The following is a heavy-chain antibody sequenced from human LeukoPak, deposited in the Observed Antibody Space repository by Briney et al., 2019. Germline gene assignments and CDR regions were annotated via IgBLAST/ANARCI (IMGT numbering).Heavy chain of an antibody. V-gene: IGHV4-39*01. CDR2: IFYTGST. J-gene: IGHJ5*02. D-gene: IGHD3-10*01. Sequence: PSETLSLTCTVSGGSVSSTTYYWGWIRQPPGKGLEWIGNIFYTGSTYYSPSLKSRVTISVDTSKNQFSLKLSSVTAADTAVYYCARHYLTGGLGKGWLDPWGQGTLVTVSS. CDR3: ARHYLTGGLGKGWLDP. CDR1: GGSVSSTTYY.